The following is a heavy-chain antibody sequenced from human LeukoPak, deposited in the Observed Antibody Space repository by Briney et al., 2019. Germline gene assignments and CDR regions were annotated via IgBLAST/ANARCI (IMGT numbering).Heavy chain of an antibody. CDR2: ISRNRGSI. D-gene: IGHD6-19*01. J-gene: IGHJ4*02. CDR3: AKDRYISGWYYFDY. V-gene: IGHV3-9*03. Sequence: GGSLRLSCAASGFTFDDYAMHWVRQAPGRGWEWFSGISRNRGSIDYADSVKGRFTISRDNAKNSLYLQMNSLRAEDMALYYCAKDRYISGWYYFDYWGQGTLVTASS. CDR1: GFTFDDYA.